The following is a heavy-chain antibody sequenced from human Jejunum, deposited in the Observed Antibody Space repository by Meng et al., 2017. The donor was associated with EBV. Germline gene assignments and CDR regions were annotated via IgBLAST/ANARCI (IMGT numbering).Heavy chain of an antibody. CDR3: ARLFCGDDCFSTYYFDS. CDR2: IIPVFGTA. D-gene: IGHD2-21*01. J-gene: IGHJ4*02. V-gene: IGHV1-69*06. Sequence: QVELVQSGAGVKKPGSSVKLSCKASGDTFTSHGVGWVRLAPGHGPEWLGGIIPVFGTANYPLRFQDRVTITADKSTNTGYMELGGLRSDDTAVYYCARLFCGDDCFSTYYFDSWGQGTLVTVSS. CDR1: GDTFTSHG.